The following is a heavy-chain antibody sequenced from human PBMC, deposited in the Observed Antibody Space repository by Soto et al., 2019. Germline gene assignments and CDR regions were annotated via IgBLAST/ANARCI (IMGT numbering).Heavy chain of an antibody. CDR3: ARGRYYYDSSGYYYYYYYGMDV. J-gene: IGHJ6*02. Sequence: GASVKVSCKASGGTFSSYAISWVRQAPGQGLEWMGGIIPIFGTANYAQKFQGRVTITADESTSTAYMELSSLRSEDTAVYYCARGRYYYDSSGYYYYYYYGMDVWGQGTTVTVSS. V-gene: IGHV1-69*13. D-gene: IGHD3-22*01. CDR1: GGTFSSYA. CDR2: IIPIFGTA.